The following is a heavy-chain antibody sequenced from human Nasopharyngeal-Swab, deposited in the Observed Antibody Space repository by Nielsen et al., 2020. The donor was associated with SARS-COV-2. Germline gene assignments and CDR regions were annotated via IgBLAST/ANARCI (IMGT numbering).Heavy chain of an antibody. D-gene: IGHD3-22*01. V-gene: IGHV5-51*01. CDR3: ARHGLKGNWFDP. Sequence: VRQMPGKGLEWMGIIYPGDSDTRYSPSFQGQVTISADKSISTAYLQWSSLKASDTAMYYCARHGLKGNWFDPWGQGTLVTSPQ. CDR2: IYPGDSDT. J-gene: IGHJ5*02.